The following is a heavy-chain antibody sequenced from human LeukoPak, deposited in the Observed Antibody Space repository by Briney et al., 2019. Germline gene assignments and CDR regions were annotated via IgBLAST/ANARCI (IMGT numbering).Heavy chain of an antibody. CDR3: ARGVTARGFYYYMDI. Sequence: ASVKVSCKASGYTSTSYAITWVRQAPGQGLEWMGWINPSSGGTNYAQNFQGRVTMTRDTSISTAYMELSRLSSDDTAMYSCARGVTARGFYYYMDIWGSGTTVTISS. V-gene: IGHV1-2*02. D-gene: IGHD2-21*02. CDR2: INPSSGGT. J-gene: IGHJ6*03. CDR1: GYTSTSYA.